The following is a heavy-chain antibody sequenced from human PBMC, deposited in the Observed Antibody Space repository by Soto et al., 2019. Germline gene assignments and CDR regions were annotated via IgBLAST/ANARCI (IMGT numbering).Heavy chain of an antibody. CDR2: IIPIFGTA. CDR3: ARGIGDYVEWFDP. CDR1: GGTFRSYA. D-gene: IGHD4-17*01. Sequence: QVQLVQSGAEVKKPGSSVKVYCKASGGTFRSYAISWVRQAPGQGLELVGGIIPIFGTAQYAQKFQGRVKITADESTSTAYMALSSLRSGDTAVYYCARGIGDYVEWFDPWGQGTLVNVSS. J-gene: IGHJ5*02. V-gene: IGHV1-69*01.